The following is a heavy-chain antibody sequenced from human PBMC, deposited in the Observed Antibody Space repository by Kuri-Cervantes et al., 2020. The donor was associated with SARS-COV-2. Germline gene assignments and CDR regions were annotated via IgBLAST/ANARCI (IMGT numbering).Heavy chain of an antibody. Sequence: GESLKISCAASGFTFSSYSMNWVRQAPGKGLEWVSSISSSSSYIYYADSVKGRFTIARDNAKNSPYLQMNSLRAEDTAVYYCARDMGDVDYSNPPRVFDYWGQGTLVTVSS. D-gene: IGHD4-11*01. CDR2: ISSSSSYI. V-gene: IGHV3-21*01. CDR1: GFTFSSYS. J-gene: IGHJ4*02. CDR3: ARDMGDVDYSNPPRVFDY.